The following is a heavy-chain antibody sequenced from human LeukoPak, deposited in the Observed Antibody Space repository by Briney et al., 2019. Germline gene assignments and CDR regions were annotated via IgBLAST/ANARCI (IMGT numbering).Heavy chain of an antibody. V-gene: IGHV1-18*01. CDR3: ARDPQKYSSGWYDDY. D-gene: IGHD6-19*01. Sequence: GASVKVSCKASGYTFTSYGISWVRQAPGQGLEWMGWISAYNGNTNYAQKLQGRVTMTTDTSTSTAYMELRSLRSDDTAVYYCARDPQKYSSGWYDDYWGQGTLVTVSS. J-gene: IGHJ4*02. CDR2: ISAYNGNT. CDR1: GYTFTSYG.